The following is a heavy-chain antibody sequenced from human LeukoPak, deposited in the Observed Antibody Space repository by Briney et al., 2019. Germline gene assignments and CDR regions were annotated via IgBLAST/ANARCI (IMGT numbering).Heavy chain of an antibody. CDR1: GFTFSNYI. CDR3: AMKAVPRPRLHDAFDF. CDR2: IIENGNNQ. D-gene: IGHD5-24*01. J-gene: IGHJ3*01. V-gene: IGHV3-30*04. Sequence: GGSLRLSCAASGFTFSNYIMHWVRQAPGKGLEWVAVIIENGNNQYYADSVKGRFTISRDNSKNTLYLQMNSLRADDTAVYYCAMKAVPRPRLHDAFDFWGQGTVVSVSS.